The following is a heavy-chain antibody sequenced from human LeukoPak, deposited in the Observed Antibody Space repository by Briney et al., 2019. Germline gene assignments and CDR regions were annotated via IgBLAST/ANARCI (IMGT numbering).Heavy chain of an antibody. CDR1: GHTFTNYP. Sequence: GGSLRLSCSAPGHTFTNYPIHWVRQAPGKGLEFVSNISSNGESIYYADSVKGRFTISRDNSKNTLYLQMSSLRAEDTAVYYCAISSAYYSFDYWGQGTLVTVSS. J-gene: IGHJ4*02. CDR2: ISSNGESI. CDR3: AISSAYYSFDY. V-gene: IGHV3-64D*06. D-gene: IGHD6-19*01.